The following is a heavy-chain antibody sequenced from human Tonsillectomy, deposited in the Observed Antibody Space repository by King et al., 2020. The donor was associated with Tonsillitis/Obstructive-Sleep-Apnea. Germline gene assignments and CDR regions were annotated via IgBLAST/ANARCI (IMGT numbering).Heavy chain of an antibody. CDR2: ISSSSSTL. Sequence: VQLVESGGGLVQPGGSLRLSCAASGFTFSSYSMNWVRQGPGKGLEWVSYISSSSSTLYYAYSVKGRFTISRDNAKNSLYLQMNSLRDEDTAVYYCAGTLTPPGSGGSCSGRGSFDIWGQGTMVTVSS. J-gene: IGHJ3*02. V-gene: IGHV3-48*02. D-gene: IGHD2-15*01. CDR1: GFTFSSYS. CDR3: AGTLTPPGSGGSCSGRGSFDI.